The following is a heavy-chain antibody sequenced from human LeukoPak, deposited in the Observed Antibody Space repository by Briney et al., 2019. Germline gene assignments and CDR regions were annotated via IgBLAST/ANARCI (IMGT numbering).Heavy chain of an antibody. CDR2: ISAYNGNT. D-gene: IGHD3-22*01. Sequence: VASVKVSCKASGGTFSSYAISWVRQAPGRGLEWMGWISAYNGNTNYAQKLQGRVTMTTDTSTSTAYMELRSLRSDDTAVYYCARAPSYDSSGYSNYWGQGTLVTVSS. CDR3: ARAPSYDSSGYSNY. CDR1: GGTFSSYA. J-gene: IGHJ4*02. V-gene: IGHV1-18*01.